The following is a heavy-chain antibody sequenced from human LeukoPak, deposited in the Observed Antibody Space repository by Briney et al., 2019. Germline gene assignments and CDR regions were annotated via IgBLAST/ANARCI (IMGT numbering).Heavy chain of an antibody. J-gene: IGHJ4*02. CDR1: GIIFSRYW. V-gene: IGHV3-7*01. D-gene: IGHD2-15*01. CDR2: IKKDGSEK. Sequence: GGSLRLSCAASGIIFSRYWMTWVRQAPGKGLEWVSDIKKDGSEKHYADSVKGRFTISRDNAKNSLYLQMNSLRAEDTAVYYCARELGVCSGGTCYPVYDYWGQGIPVTVSS. CDR3: ARELGVCSGGTCYPVYDY.